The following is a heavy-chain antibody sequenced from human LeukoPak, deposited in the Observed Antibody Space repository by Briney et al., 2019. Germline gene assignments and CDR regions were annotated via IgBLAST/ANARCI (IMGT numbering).Heavy chain of an antibody. CDR1: GYTFSSYY. V-gene: IGHV1-46*01. J-gene: IGHJ6*02. Sequence: ASVKVSCKASGYTFSSYYMHWVRQAPGQGLEWMGIINPSGGSTSYAHKFQGRVTMTRDTSTSTVYMELSNPRPEDTAVYYCARDQLLWFGKTAYYYYGMDVWGQGTTVTVSS. CDR2: INPSGGST. D-gene: IGHD3-10*01. CDR3: ARDQLLWFGKTAYYYYGMDV.